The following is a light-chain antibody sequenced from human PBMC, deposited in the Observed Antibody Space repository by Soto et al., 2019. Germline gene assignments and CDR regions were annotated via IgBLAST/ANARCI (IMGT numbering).Light chain of an antibody. Sequence: QSALTQPASASGSPGQSVTISCTGTSSDVGGYNYVSWYQHHPAKAPKLMIYDVSNRPSGVSHRFSGSKSGNTASLTISGLPAEDEADYCCFSYTTSSTLVFGGGTKLTVL. V-gene: IGLV2-14*01. CDR2: DVS. CDR1: SSDVGGYNY. CDR3: FSYTTSSTLV. J-gene: IGLJ3*02.